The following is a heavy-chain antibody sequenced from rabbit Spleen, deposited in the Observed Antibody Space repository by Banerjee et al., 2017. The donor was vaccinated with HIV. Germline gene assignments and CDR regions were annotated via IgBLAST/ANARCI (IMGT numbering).Heavy chain of an antibody. CDR1: GFDFSRDYD. V-gene: IGHV1S40*01. CDR3: ARDGAGGSYFAL. D-gene: IGHD8-1*01. CDR2: IYTGNVKT. Sequence: QSLEESGGGLVQPGGSLKLSCKASGFDFSRDYDMCWVRQAPGKGLEWIGCIYTGNVKTYYASWAKGRFTISKTSSTTVTLQMTSLTVADTATYFCARDGAGGSYFALWGPGTLVTVS. J-gene: IGHJ4*01.